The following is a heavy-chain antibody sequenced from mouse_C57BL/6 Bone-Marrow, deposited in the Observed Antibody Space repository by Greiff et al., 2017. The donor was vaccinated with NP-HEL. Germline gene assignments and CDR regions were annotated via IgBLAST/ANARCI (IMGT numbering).Heavy chain of an antibody. D-gene: IGHD3-3*01. CDR3: TRGVGQAWFAY. Sequence: EVKLMESGGGLVQPGGSMKLSCAASGFTFSDAWMDWVRQSPEKGLEWVAEIRNKANNHATYYAESVKGRFTISRDDSKSSVYLQMNSLRDEDTGIYYCTRGVGQAWFAYWGQGTLVTVSA. CDR1: GFTFSDAW. CDR2: IRNKANNHAT. J-gene: IGHJ3*01. V-gene: IGHV6-6*01.